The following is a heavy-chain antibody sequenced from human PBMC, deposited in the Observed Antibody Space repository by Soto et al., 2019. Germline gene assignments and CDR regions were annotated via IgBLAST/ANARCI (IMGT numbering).Heavy chain of an antibody. Sequence: VQLVESGGGLVQPGGSLRLSCAASGFTFSSYWMHWVRQAPGKGLVWVSRINSDGSSTSYADSVKGRFTISRDNAKNTLYVQMNSLRAEDTAVYYCVRTSLVVAAATREDYWGQGTLVTVSS. D-gene: IGHD2-15*01. J-gene: IGHJ4*02. V-gene: IGHV3-74*01. CDR2: INSDGSST. CDR1: GFTFSSYW. CDR3: VRTSLVVAAATREDY.